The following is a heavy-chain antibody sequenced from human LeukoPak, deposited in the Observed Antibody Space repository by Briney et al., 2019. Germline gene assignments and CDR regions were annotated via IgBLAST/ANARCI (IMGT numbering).Heavy chain of an antibody. CDR3: ARALVDDSNGYYGDY. CDR2: IYPGDSET. V-gene: IGHV5-51*01. D-gene: IGHD3-22*01. J-gene: IGHJ4*02. CDR1: GYRFTNYW. Sequence: GESLKISCKGSGYRFTNYWIGWVRQTPGKGLEWMGIIYPGDSETRYSPSFQGQVTISADKSITTAYLHWSSLKASDTAIYYCARALVDDSNGYYGDYSGQGALVTVSS.